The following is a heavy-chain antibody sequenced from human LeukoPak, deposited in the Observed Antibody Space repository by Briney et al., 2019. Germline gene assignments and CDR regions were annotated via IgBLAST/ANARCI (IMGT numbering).Heavy chain of an antibody. CDR2: ISGSGGST. CDR3: AKDRERSGHTSSAEYFQH. D-gene: IGHD2-15*01. Sequence: PGGSLRLSCAASGFTFSSYGMSWVRQAPGKGLEWVSAISGSGGSTYYADSVKGRFTISRDNSKNTLYLQMNSLRAEDTAVYYCAKDRERSGHTSSAEYFQHWGQGTLVTVSS. J-gene: IGHJ1*01. V-gene: IGHV3-23*01. CDR1: GFTFSSYG.